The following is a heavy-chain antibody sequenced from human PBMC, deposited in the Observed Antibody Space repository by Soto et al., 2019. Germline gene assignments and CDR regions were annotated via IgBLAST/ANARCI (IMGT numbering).Heavy chain of an antibody. D-gene: IGHD5-18*01. CDR1: GGTFSSYT. Sequence: GASLKVSCKASGGTFSSYTISWVRQAPGQGLEWMGRIIPILGIANYAQKFQGRVTITADKSTSTAYMELSSLRSEDTAVYYCARVRPDTAGPFDYWGQGTLVTVSS. J-gene: IGHJ4*02. V-gene: IGHV1-69*02. CDR2: IIPILGIA. CDR3: ARVRPDTAGPFDY.